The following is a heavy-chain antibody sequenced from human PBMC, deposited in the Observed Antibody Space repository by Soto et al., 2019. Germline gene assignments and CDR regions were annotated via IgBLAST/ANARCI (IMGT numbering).Heavy chain of an antibody. CDR3: ARSSGGGYYYSFDY. CDR1: GGSVSSGSYY. D-gene: IGHD3-22*01. V-gene: IGHV4-61*01. Sequence: SETLSLTCTVSGGSVSSGSYYWSWIRQPPGKGLEWIGYIYYSGSTNYNPSLKSRVTTSVDTSKNQFSLKLSSVTAADTAVYYCARSSGGGYYYSFDYWGQGTLVTVSS. CDR2: IYYSGST. J-gene: IGHJ4*02.